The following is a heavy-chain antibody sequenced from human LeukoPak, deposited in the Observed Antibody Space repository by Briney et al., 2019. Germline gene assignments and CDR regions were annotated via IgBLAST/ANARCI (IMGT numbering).Heavy chain of an antibody. CDR1: GGSISSSSYY. CDR2: IYYSGST. CDR3: AREDIVVVPAAIDY. D-gene: IGHD2-2*01. J-gene: IGHJ4*02. V-gene: IGHV4-39*07. Sequence: SETLSLTCTVSGGSISSSSYYWGWIRQPPGKGLEWIGSIYYSGSTYYNPSLKSRVTISVDTSKNQFSLKLSSVTAADTAVYYCAREDIVVVPAAIDYRGQGTLVTVSS.